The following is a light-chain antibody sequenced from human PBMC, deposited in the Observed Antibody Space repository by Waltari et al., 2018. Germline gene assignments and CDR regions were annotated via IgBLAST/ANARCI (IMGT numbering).Light chain of an antibody. Sequence: DIQMTQSPSSLSASVGDRVTITCQASQDTRNYLNWYQQKPGKAPKLLIYDASSLETGVPSRFSGNGSGTDFTFTISSLQAEDIATYYCQQYDNLVFTFGPGTKVDIK. V-gene: IGKV1-33*01. CDR2: DAS. CDR3: QQYDNLVFT. J-gene: IGKJ3*01. CDR1: QDTRNY.